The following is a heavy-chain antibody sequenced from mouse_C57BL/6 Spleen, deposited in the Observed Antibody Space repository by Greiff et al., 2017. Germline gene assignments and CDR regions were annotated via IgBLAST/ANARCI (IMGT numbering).Heavy chain of an antibody. V-gene: IGHV1-22*01. Sequence: EVKLQESGPELVKPGASVKMSCKASGYTFTDYNMHWVKQSHGKNLEWIGYINPNNGGTSYNQKFKGKATLTVNKSSSTAYMELRSLTSEDSAVYYCARWKDDGYYRGFDYWGQGTTLTVSS. CDR3: ARWKDDGYYRGFDY. CDR2: INPNNGGT. J-gene: IGHJ2*01. CDR1: GYTFTDYN. D-gene: IGHD2-3*01.